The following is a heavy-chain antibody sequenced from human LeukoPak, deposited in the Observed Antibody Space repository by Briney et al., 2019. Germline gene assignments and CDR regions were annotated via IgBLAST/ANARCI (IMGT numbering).Heavy chain of an antibody. CDR3: ARCRGYGDYNYFDY. D-gene: IGHD4-17*01. V-gene: IGHV4-38-2*01. J-gene: IGHJ4*02. CDR2: IYHSGST. Sequence: PSETLSLTCAVSGYSISSGYYWGWIRQPPGKGLEWIGSIYHSGSTYYNPSLKSRVTISVDTSKNQFSLKLSSVTAADTAVYYCARCRGYGDYNYFDYWGQGTLVTVSS. CDR1: GYSISSGYY.